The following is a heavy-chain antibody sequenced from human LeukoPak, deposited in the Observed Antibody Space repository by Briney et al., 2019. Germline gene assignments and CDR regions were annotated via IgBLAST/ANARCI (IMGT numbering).Heavy chain of an antibody. CDR1: GFTSSNYY. CDR3: TEEGRENYGDLYFDS. J-gene: IGHJ4*02. Sequence: GGSLRLSCAASGFTSSNYYMSWVRQAPGKGLEWVAVISYDGSNKYYTDSVKGRFTISRDNSENTLYLQMNSLRAEDTAVYYCTEEGRENYGDLYFDSWGQGTLVTVSS. V-gene: IGHV3-30-3*02. CDR2: ISYDGSNK. D-gene: IGHD4-17*01.